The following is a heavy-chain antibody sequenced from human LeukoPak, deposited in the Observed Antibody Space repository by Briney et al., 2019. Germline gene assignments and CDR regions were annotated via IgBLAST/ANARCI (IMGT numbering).Heavy chain of an antibody. CDR1: GFSLSTSGMC. V-gene: IGHV2-70*11. CDR3: ARSTTGTFKFDP. D-gene: IGHD1-1*01. J-gene: IGHJ5*02. CDR2: IDWDDDK. Sequence: SGPALVKPTQTLTLTCTFSGFSLSTSGMCVSWIRQPPGKALEWLARIDWDDDKYYSTSLKTRLTISKDTSKNQVVLTMTNMDPVDTATYYCARSTTGTFKFDPWGQGTLVTVSS.